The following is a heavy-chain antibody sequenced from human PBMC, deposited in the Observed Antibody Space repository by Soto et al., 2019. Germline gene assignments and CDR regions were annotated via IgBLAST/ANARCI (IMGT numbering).Heavy chain of an antibody. Sequence: GASVKVSCKASGYTFTGYYVHWVRQAPGQGLEWMGIINPSGGSTSYAQKFQGRVTMTRDTSTSTVYMELSSLRSEDTAVYYCARAASAGYAKLKFDYWGQGTLVTVSS. J-gene: IGHJ4*02. D-gene: IGHD5-12*01. CDR1: GYTFTGYY. CDR2: INPSGGST. CDR3: ARAASAGYAKLKFDY. V-gene: IGHV1-46*01.